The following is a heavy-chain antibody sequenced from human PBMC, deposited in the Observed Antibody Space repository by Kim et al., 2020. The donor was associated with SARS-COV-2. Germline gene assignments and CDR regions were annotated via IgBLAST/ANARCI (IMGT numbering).Heavy chain of an antibody. V-gene: IGHV4-39*07. Sequence: SETLSLTCTVSGGSISSSSYYWGWIRQPPGKGLEWIGSIYYSGSTYYNPSLKSRVTISVDTSKNQFSLKLSSVTAADTAVYYCAREGVCPHPAARNYDSSGFKSCCAFDIWGQGTMVTVSS. D-gene: IGHD3-22*01. CDR3: AREGVCPHPAARNYDSSGFKSCCAFDI. CDR2: IYYSGST. J-gene: IGHJ3*02. CDR1: GGSISSSSYY.